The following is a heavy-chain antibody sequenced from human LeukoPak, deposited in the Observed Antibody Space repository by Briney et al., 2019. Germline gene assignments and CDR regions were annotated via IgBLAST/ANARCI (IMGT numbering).Heavy chain of an antibody. CDR1: GYTFTSYY. J-gene: IGHJ4*02. CDR2: INPSGGST. CDR3: ARDPRSPFQYYDFWSGYSGMYYFDY. D-gene: IGHD3-3*01. V-gene: IGHV1-46*01. Sequence: ASVKVSCKASGYTFTSYYMHWVRQAPGQGLEWMGIINPSGGSTSYAQKFQGRVTMTRDTSTSTVYMELRSLRSEDTAVYYCARDPRSPFQYYDFWSGYSGMYYFDYWGQGTLVTVSS.